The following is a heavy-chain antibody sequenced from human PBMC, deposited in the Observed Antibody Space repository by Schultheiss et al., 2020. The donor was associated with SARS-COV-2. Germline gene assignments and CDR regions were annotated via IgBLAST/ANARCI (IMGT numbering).Heavy chain of an antibody. CDR3: ARYYYDGTGDNWFDP. CDR2: TYYSGDT. CDR1: GDSVSSGDFY. D-gene: IGHD3-3*01. Sequence: LSLTCTVSGDSVSSGDFYCSWVRQPPGKGLEWIGYTYYSGDTHYNPSLKSRATISVDTAKNQFSLHLSSVTAADTAVYYCARYYYDGTGDNWFDPWGQGIQVTVSS. V-gene: IGHV4-30-4*01. J-gene: IGHJ5*02.